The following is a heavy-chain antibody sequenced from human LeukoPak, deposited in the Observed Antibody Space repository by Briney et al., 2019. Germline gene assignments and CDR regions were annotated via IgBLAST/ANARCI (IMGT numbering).Heavy chain of an antibody. Sequence: ASVKVSCKASGYTFTSYGISWVRQSPGQGLKWMGWISAYNGNTNYAQKLQGRVTMTTDTSTSTACMELRSLRSDDTAVYYCARVVVGATKLRNWFDPWGQGTLVTVSS. CDR1: GYTFTSYG. CDR2: ISAYNGNT. J-gene: IGHJ5*02. D-gene: IGHD1-26*01. CDR3: ARVVVGATKLRNWFDP. V-gene: IGHV1-18*01.